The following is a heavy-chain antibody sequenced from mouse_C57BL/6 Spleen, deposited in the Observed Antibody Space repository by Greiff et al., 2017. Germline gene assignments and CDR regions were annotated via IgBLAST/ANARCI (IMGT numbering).Heavy chain of an antibody. CDR2: ISNLAYST. CDR3: ARRGDWDGCAMEY. D-gene: IGHD4-1*01. V-gene: IGHV5-15*04. CDR1: GYTFTDYG. Sequence: EVQLQESGGGLVQPGASLKLSCAASGYTFTDYGMAWVRQAPRKGPEWVAFISNLAYSTHYADTVTGRVTISREKSKNTLYLELSSRRSEDAAMYYCARRGDWDGCAMEYWGKGTSVTVSS. J-gene: IGHJ4*01.